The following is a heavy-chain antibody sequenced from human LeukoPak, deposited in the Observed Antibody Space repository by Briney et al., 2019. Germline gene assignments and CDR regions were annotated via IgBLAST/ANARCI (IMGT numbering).Heavy chain of an antibody. CDR3: ASDSSSSPAYYHYYMDA. Sequence: GGSLRLSCAASGFTFSSYSINWVRQAPGKGLEWVSSISSTSSYIYYADSVKGRFTISRDNAKNSLYLQMNSLRAEDTGVHYCASDSSSSPAYYHYYMDAWGKGTTVTVSS. D-gene: IGHD6-13*01. CDR2: ISSTSSYI. CDR1: GFTFSSYS. J-gene: IGHJ6*03. V-gene: IGHV3-21*01.